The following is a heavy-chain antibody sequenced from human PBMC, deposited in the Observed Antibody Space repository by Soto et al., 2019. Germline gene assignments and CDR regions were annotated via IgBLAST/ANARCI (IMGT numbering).Heavy chain of an antibody. CDR2: VSFDGSSK. CDR1: GFAFSNYA. J-gene: IGHJ4*02. D-gene: IGHD1-1*01. CDR3: SRSLDLDGHDRQVDYLDN. Sequence: QVQLVESGGGVVQPGGSLRLSCAASGFAFSNYAMHWFRQAPGKGPDWGAVVSFDGSSKYYADSVKGRLAISRDNSRNTLYVQMNSLRDEDTAIYYCSRSLDLDGHDRQVDYLDNWGQGTQVTVSS. V-gene: IGHV3-30*09.